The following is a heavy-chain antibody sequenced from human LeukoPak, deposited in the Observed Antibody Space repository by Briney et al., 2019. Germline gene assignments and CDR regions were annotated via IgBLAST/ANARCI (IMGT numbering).Heavy chain of an antibody. CDR1: GFTFSSYG. V-gene: IGHV3-30*02. CDR3: ASLACSGGSCYSYTDY. Sequence: GGSLRLSCAASGFTFSSYGMHWVRQAPGKELEWVAFIRYDGSNKYYADSVKGRFTISRDNSKNTLYLQMNSLRAEDTAVYYCASLACSGGSCYSYTDYWGQGTLVTVSS. J-gene: IGHJ4*02. CDR2: IRYDGSNK. D-gene: IGHD2-15*01.